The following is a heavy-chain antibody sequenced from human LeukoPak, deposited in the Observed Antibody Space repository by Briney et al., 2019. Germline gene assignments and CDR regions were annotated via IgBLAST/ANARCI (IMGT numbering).Heavy chain of an antibody. CDR2: INPNSGGT. Sequence: ASVKVSCKASGYTFTGYYMHWVRQAPGRGLEWMGRINPNSGGTNYAQKFQGRVTMTRDTSISTAYMELGRLRSDDTAVYYCARGARDYYDSSGYYTYWGQGTLVTVSS. D-gene: IGHD3-22*01. CDR3: ARGARDYYDSSGYYTY. V-gene: IGHV1-2*06. CDR1: GYTFTGYY. J-gene: IGHJ4*02.